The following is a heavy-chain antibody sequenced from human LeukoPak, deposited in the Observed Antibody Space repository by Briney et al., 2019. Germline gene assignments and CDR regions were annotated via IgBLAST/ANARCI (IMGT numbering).Heavy chain of an antibody. V-gene: IGHV4-4*07. Sequence: SETLSLTCTVSGGSVTNFYWSWIRQPAGKGLEWIGRTSDTGITNYNPSLERRVTLSADTSKNQFFLKVTSVTAADTAVYYCARDSPTGGYNSRDSPYLYGLDVWGQGTTVTVSS. CDR3: ARDSPTGGYNSRDSPYLYGLDV. CDR1: GGSVTNFY. D-gene: IGHD2-8*02. CDR2: TSDTGIT. J-gene: IGHJ6*02.